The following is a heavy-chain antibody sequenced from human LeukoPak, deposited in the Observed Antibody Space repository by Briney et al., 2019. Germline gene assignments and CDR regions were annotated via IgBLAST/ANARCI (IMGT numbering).Heavy chain of an antibody. CDR2: IYYSGST. V-gene: IGHV4-30-4*08. D-gene: IGHD2-2*02. CDR3: ASSIVVLPAAIRR. Sequence: SETLSHTCTVSGGSISSGDYYWSWIRQPPGKGLEWIGYIYYSGSTYYNPSLKSRVTISVDTSKNQFSLKLSSVTAADTAVYYCASSIVVLPAAIRRGGQGTLVTVSS. J-gene: IGHJ4*02. CDR1: GGSISSGDYY.